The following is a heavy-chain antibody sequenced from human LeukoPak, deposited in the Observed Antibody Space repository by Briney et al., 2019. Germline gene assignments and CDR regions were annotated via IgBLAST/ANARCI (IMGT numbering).Heavy chain of an antibody. V-gene: IGHV3-23*01. CDR1: GFTFSYYV. J-gene: IGHJ4*02. D-gene: IGHD4-17*01. CDR2: ISASGGSR. CDR3: AQDRGATVTTFVN. Sequence: GGSLRLSCAASGFTFSYYVMSWVRQAPGKGLEWVSGISASGGSRYYADSVKGRFTISRDNSKNTVYLQMNSLRVEDTAIYYRAQDRGATVTTFVNWGQGTLVTVSS.